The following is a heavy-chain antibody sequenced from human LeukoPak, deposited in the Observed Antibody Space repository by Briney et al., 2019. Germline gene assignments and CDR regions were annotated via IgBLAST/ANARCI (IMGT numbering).Heavy chain of an antibody. CDR2: IIPIFGTA. D-gene: IGHD2-15*01. CDR3: ARLSYCSGGSCYESDY. CDR1: GGTFSSYA. V-gene: IGHV1-69*05. J-gene: IGHJ4*02. Sequence: ASVKVSRKASGGTFSSYAISWVRQAPGQGLEWMGGIIPIFGTANYAQKFQGRVTITTDESTSTAYMELSSLRSEDTAVYYCARLSYCSGGSCYESDYWGQGTLVTVSS.